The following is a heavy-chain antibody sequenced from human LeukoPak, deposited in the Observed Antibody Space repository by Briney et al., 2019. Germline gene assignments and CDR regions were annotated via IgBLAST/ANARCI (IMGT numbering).Heavy chain of an antibody. V-gene: IGHV3-33*06. CDR2: IWYDGSNK. CDR3: AKSRIGFSGQADH. J-gene: IGHJ4*02. Sequence: GRSLRLSCAASGFTFSSYGMHWVRQAPGKGLEWVAVIWYDGSNKYYADSVKGRFTISRDNSKNTLYLQMNSLRAEDTAVYYCAKSRIGFSGQADHWGQGTLVTVSS. D-gene: IGHD1-26*01. CDR1: GFTFSSYG.